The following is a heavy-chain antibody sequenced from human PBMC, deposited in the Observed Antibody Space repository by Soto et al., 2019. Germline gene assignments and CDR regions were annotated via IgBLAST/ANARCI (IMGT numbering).Heavy chain of an antibody. Sequence: VQLLESGGGLVQPGGSLRLSCAASGFTFSSYAMSWVRQAPGKGLEWVSAISGSGGSTYYADSVKGRFTISRDNSKNTLYLQMNSLRAEDTAVYYCAKVPEYYDFWSGYTHPFDYWGQGTLVTVSS. V-gene: IGHV3-23*01. D-gene: IGHD3-3*01. CDR3: AKVPEYYDFWSGYTHPFDY. CDR1: GFTFSSYA. CDR2: ISGSGGST. J-gene: IGHJ4*02.